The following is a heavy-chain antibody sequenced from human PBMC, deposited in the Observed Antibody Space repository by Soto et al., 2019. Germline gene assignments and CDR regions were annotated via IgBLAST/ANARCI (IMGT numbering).Heavy chain of an antibody. Sequence: GGSLRLSCAASGFTFSNARMSWVRQAPGKGLEWVGRIKSKVDSATTDYAAPVKGRFSISRDDSRNTLYLQMNSLKIEDTAVYYCTTDDPINRNWGQGTLVTVSS. CDR1: GFTFSNAR. V-gene: IGHV3-15*01. CDR2: IKSKVDSATT. J-gene: IGHJ4*02. CDR3: TTDDPINRN.